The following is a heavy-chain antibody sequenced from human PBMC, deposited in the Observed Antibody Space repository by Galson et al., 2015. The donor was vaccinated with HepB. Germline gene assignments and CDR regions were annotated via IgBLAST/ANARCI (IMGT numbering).Heavy chain of an antibody. CDR1: GYTFTSYA. CDR2: INAGNGNT. CDR3: ARELASYASYVIDD. D-gene: IGHD1-26*01. Sequence: SVKVSCKASGYTFTSYAMHWVRQAPGQRLEWMGWINAGNGNTKYSQKFQGRVTITRDTSANKAYMELRSLRSEDTAVYYCARELASYASYVIDDWGQGTGVTVSS. V-gene: IGHV1-3*01. J-gene: IGHJ4*02.